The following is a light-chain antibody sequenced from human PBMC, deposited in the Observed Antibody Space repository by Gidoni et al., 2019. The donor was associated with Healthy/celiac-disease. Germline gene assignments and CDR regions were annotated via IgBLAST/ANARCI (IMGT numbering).Light chain of an antibody. CDR1: QSISSW. Sequence: DIQMTQSPSTLSASVGDRVTTTCRASQSISSWLAWYQQKPGKAPKLLIYKASSLESGVPSRFSSRGSGKEFTLTISSLQHDDFATYYWQQYNSYSQAFGQGTKVEIK. J-gene: IGKJ1*01. CDR2: KAS. CDR3: QQYNSYSQA. V-gene: IGKV1-5*03.